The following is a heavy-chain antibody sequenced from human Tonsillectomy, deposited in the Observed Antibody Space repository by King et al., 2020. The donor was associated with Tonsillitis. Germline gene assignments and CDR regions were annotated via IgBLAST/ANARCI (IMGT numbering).Heavy chain of an antibody. V-gene: IGHV3-30*04. D-gene: IGHD3-10*01. J-gene: IGHJ5*02. CDR1: GFTFSSYA. CDR2: ISYDGINK. CDR3: ARDLLRGSNYSTSGGCFHP. Sequence: VQLVESGGGVVQPGRSLRLSCAASGFTFSSYAMHWVRQAPGRGLEWVTLISYDGINKYYADSVKGRFTISRDNSKNTLYLQMNSLRAEDTAVYYCARDLLRGSNYSTSGGCFHPWGLGTLVTVSS.